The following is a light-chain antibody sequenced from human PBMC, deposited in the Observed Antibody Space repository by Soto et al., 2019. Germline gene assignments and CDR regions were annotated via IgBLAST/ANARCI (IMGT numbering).Light chain of an antibody. Sequence: ALTQPASVSGSPGESITISCTGTSRDVGNYNLVSWYQQHPGKAPKLMIYEGSKRPSGVSNRFSGSKSGNTASLTISILQAEDEADYYCCSYAGSSTYVFGTGTKVTVL. CDR1: SRDVGNYNL. CDR3: CSYAGSSTYV. V-gene: IGLV2-23*01. CDR2: EGS. J-gene: IGLJ1*01.